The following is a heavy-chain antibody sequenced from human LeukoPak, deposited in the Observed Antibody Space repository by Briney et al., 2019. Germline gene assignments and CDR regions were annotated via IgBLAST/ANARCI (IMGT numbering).Heavy chain of an antibody. CDR1: GYTFTSYG. CDR3: ARGPRPTVRGMENWFDP. J-gene: IGHJ5*02. Sequence: SVKVSCKASGYTFTSYGISWVRQAPGQGLEWMGRIIPIFGTANYAQKFQGRVTITTDESTSTAYMELSSLRSEDTAVYYCARGPRPTVRGMENWFDPWGQGTLVTVSS. CDR2: IIPIFGTA. V-gene: IGHV1-69*05. D-gene: IGHD4-11*01.